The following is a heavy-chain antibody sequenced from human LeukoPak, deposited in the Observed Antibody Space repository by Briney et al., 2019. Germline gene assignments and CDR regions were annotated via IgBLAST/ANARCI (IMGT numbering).Heavy chain of an antibody. J-gene: IGHJ4*02. D-gene: IGHD1-1*01. CDR3: ARDDDWNHDY. CDR1: GGSISSYD. Sequence: PSETLSLTFTVPGGSISSYDWSWFRQPAGKGLEWIGRIYTSGSTNYNPSLKSRVTMSVDTSKNQFSLKLSSVTAADTAVYYCARDDDWNHDYWGQRTLVIVSS. CDR2: IYTSGST. V-gene: IGHV4-4*07.